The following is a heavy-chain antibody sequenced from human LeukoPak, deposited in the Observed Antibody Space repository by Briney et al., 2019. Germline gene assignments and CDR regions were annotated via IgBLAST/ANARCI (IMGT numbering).Heavy chain of an antibody. V-gene: IGHV4-30-4*01. CDR1: GGSISSGDYY. J-gene: IGHJ4*02. CDR3: ARETPHKPYFDY. CDR2: IYYSGST. Sequence: SETLSLTCTVSGGSISSGDYYWSWIRQPPGKGLEWIGYIYYSGSTYYNPSLKSRVTISVDTSKNQFSLKLSSVTAADTAVYYCARETPHKPYFDYWGQGTLVTVSS.